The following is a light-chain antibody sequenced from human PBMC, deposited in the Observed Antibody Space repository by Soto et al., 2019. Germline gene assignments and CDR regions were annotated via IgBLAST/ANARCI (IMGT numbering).Light chain of an antibody. V-gene: IGLV1-51*01. CDR1: SSNIGNDY. J-gene: IGLJ2*01. Sequence: QSVLTQPPSVSAAPGQKVTISCSGSSSNIGNDYVFWFQQLPGTAPKVLIYDNNMRPSGIPDRFSGSKSGTSATLGITGLQNGDEADYYCGTWDSSLSAVVFGGGTKLTVL. CDR3: GTWDSSLSAVV. CDR2: DNN.